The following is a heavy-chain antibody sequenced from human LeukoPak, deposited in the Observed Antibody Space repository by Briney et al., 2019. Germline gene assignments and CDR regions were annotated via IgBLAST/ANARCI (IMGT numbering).Heavy chain of an antibody. CDR1: GFTFSTYA. Sequence: PGGSLRLSCAASGFTFSTYAMSWVRQPPGKGLEWVSTISASGGSTYYADSVKGRFTISRDNSKNTLYLQMNSLRAEDTAVYYCAKAQARDYYDSSGFGTFDYWGQGTLVTASS. J-gene: IGHJ4*02. CDR3: AKAQARDYYDSSGFGTFDY. CDR2: ISASGGST. V-gene: IGHV3-23*01. D-gene: IGHD3-22*01.